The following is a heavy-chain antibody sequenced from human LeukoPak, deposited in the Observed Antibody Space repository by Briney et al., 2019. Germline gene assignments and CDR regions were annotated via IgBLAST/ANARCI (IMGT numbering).Heavy chain of an antibody. CDR3: ARRSYGRSCFDY. J-gene: IGHJ4*02. Sequence: GESLKISCKGSGYSFTSYWIGWVRQMPGKGPGWMGIIYPGDSDTRSSPSFQGQVTISADTSISTAYLQWSSLKASDTAMYYCARRSYGRSCFDYWGQGTLVTVSS. V-gene: IGHV5-51*01. CDR2: IYPGDSDT. D-gene: IGHD6-6*01. CDR1: GYSFTSYW.